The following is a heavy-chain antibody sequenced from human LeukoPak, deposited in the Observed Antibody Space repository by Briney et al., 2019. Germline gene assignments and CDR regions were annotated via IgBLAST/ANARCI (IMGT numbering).Heavy chain of an antibody. V-gene: IGHV1-18*01. J-gene: IGHJ4*02. D-gene: IGHD3-3*01. CDR2: ISAYNGNT. CDR1: GYTFTSYG. CDR3: AGHYDFWSGYYALDY. Sequence: ASVKVSCKASGYTFTSYGISWVRQAPGQGLECMGWISAYNGNTNYAQKLQGRVTMTTDTSTSTAYMELRSLRSDDTAVSYCAGHYDFWSGYYALDYWGQGTLVTVSS.